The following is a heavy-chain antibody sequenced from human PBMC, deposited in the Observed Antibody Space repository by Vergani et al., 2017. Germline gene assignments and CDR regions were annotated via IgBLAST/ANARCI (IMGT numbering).Heavy chain of an antibody. CDR2: MYHSGST. CDR1: FDSIRNLY. Sequence: QVQLQESGPGLVKSSETLSLTCRVSFDSIRNLYCNWIPQPPGKGLEWIGYMYHSGSTNYNPALETRVTISGDTSKNQFSLKLNSVTAADTAVYYCGRVADFYGLGSRLLDLWGQGILVTVSS. J-gene: IGHJ5*02. D-gene: IGHD3-10*01. V-gene: IGHV4-59*11. CDR3: GRVADFYGLGSRLLDL.